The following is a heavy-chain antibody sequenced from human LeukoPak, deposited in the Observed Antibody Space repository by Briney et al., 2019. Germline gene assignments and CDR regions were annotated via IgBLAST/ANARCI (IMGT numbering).Heavy chain of an antibody. CDR2: IYYSGST. CDR1: GASISRYY. CDR3: ATSYTGLAAFDI. D-gene: IGHD3-16*01. J-gene: IGHJ3*02. Sequence: PSETLSLTCIVSGASISRYYWSWLRQPRGKALEWIGYIYYSGSTNYNPSLKSRVTISIDTSKNHFSLKLNSVTVADTAMYYCATSYTGLAAFDIWGQGTMVTVSS. V-gene: IGHV4-59*01.